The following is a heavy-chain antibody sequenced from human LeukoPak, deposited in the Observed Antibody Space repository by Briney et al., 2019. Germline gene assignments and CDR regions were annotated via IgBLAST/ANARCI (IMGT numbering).Heavy chain of an antibody. J-gene: IGHJ4*02. D-gene: IGHD6-6*01. Sequence: GGSLRLSCAASGFTFSSYWMSWVRQAPGKGLEWVANIKQDGSEKYYVDSVKGRFTISRDNAKNSLYLQMNSLRAEDTAVYYCARDRFGIAARPFDYWGQGTLVTVPS. CDR3: ARDRFGIAARPFDY. CDR1: GFTFSSYW. V-gene: IGHV3-7*01. CDR2: IKQDGSEK.